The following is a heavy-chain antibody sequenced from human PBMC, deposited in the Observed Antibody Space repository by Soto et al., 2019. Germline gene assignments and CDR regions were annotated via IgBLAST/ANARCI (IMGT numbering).Heavy chain of an antibody. CDR3: ASAMRVVAGGYYGMGG. V-gene: IGHV1-69*13. D-gene: IGHD3-22*01. Sequence: PVKVSCKASGGTFSSYATSWVRQAHGQGLEWMGGIISIFGTANYAQKFQCRGTLSADESTSTAYMELSSLRSEDTAVYYCASAMRVVAGGYYGMGGWGQVTTIAVAS. CDR2: IISIFGTA. J-gene: IGHJ6*02. CDR1: GGTFSSYA.